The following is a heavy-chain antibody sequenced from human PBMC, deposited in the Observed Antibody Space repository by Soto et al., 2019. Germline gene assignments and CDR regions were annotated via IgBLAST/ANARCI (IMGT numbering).Heavy chain of an antibody. CDR2: IYYSGST. J-gene: IGHJ5*02. Sequence: QLQLQESGPGLVKPSETLSLTCTVSGGSISSSTYYWGWIRQPPGKGLEWIGSIYYSGSTYYNPSLKGRVTTSGDTSTSKFSLKLSSVTVADTAVYDCARHGSGSYYNNWFDPWGQGTLVTVSS. CDR1: GGSISSSTYY. D-gene: IGHD3-10*01. CDR3: ARHGSGSYYNNWFDP. V-gene: IGHV4-39*01.